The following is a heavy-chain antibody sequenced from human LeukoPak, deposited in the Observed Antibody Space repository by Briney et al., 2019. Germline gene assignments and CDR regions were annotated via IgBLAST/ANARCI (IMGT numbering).Heavy chain of an antibody. D-gene: IGHD3-22*01. J-gene: IGHJ4*02. CDR1: GGSISSYY. CDR3: VRDGGSSGYTDY. V-gene: IGHV4-59*01. Sequence: SETLSLTCTVSGGSISSYYWSWIRQPPGKGLEWIGYIYYSGSTNYNPSLKSRVTISVDTSKNQFSLKLSSVTAADTAVYYCVRDGGSSGYTDYWGQGTLVTVSS. CDR2: IYYSGST.